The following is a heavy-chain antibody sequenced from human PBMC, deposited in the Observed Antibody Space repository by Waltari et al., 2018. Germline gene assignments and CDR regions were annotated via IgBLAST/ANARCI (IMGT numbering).Heavy chain of an antibody. CDR1: GGSISSYY. J-gene: IGHJ3*02. CDR2: IYYSGST. D-gene: IGHD3-22*01. Sequence: QVQLQESGPGLVKPSETLSLTCTVSGGSISSYYWSWIRQPPGKGLEWIGYIYYSGSTNYNPSLKSRVTISVDTSKNQFSLKPSSVTAADTAVYYCARDWVGMIAQPGAFDIWGQGTMVTVSS. CDR3: ARDWVGMIAQPGAFDI. V-gene: IGHV4-59*01.